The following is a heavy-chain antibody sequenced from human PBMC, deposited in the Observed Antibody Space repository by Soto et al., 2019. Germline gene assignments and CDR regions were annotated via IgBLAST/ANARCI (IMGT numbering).Heavy chain of an antibody. CDR2: IYYSGST. J-gene: IGHJ4*02. D-gene: IGHD1-26*01. V-gene: IGHV4-59*01. Sequence: QVQLQESGPGLVKPSETLSLTCTVSGGSINNYYWSWIRQPPGKGLEWIGSIYYSGSTNYNPSLKSRVTISVDTSKNQFSLKLSSVTAADTAVYYCARRYGGNFDYWGQGTLVTVSS. CDR1: GGSINNYY. CDR3: ARRYGGNFDY.